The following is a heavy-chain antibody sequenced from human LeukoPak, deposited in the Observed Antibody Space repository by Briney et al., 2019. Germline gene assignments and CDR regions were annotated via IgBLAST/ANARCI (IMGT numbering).Heavy chain of an antibody. CDR1: GFTFSSYA. CDR3: AKWGPYGSGSYSEWPSIDY. CDR2: ISYDGSNK. D-gene: IGHD3-10*01. J-gene: IGHJ4*02. Sequence: PGGSLRLSCAASGFTFSSYAMHWVRQAPGKGLEWVAVISYDGSNKYYADSVKGRFTISRDNSKNTLYLQMNSLRAEDTAVYYCAKWGPYGSGSYSEWPSIDYWGQGTLVTVSS. V-gene: IGHV3-30-3*02.